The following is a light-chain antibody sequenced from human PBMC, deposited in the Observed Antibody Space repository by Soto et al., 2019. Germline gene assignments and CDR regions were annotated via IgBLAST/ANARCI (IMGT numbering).Light chain of an antibody. J-gene: IGKJ4*01. CDR3: QQHANYPIT. CDR1: RNIGSW. Sequence: DIQMTQSPSTLSASIGDRVTITCRASRNIGSWLAWYQQKAGKAPNLLIYKASTFETGVPSRFSGSASGTEFTLTSSSLQPDDFATYYCQQHANYPITFGGGTKVEI. V-gene: IGKV1-5*03. CDR2: KAS.